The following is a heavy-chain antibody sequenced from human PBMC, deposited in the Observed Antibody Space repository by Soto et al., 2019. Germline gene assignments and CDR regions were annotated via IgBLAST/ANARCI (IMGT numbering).Heavy chain of an antibody. CDR3: ARANMVRGVIKGYYYYGMDV. Sequence: SVKVSCKASGGTFSSYAISWVRQAPGQGLEWMGGIIPIFGTANYAQKFQGRVTITADESTSTAYMELSSLRSEDTAVYYCARANMVRGVIKGYYYYGMDVWGQGTTVTVSS. D-gene: IGHD3-10*01. CDR1: GGTFSSYA. J-gene: IGHJ6*02. V-gene: IGHV1-69*13. CDR2: IIPIFGTA.